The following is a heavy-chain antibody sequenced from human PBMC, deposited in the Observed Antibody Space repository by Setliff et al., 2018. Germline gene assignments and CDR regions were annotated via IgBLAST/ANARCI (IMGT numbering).Heavy chain of an antibody. Sequence: ASVKVSCKASGGTFSSYAISWMRQAPGQGLEWMGGFDPEDGETIYAQKFQGRVTMTEDTSTDTAYMELSSLRSEDTAVYYCATMYYYDSSGYLGHAFDIWGQGTMVTVSS. CDR3: ATMYYYDSSGYLGHAFDI. V-gene: IGHV1-24*01. CDR1: GGTFSSYA. CDR2: FDPEDGET. J-gene: IGHJ3*02. D-gene: IGHD3-22*01.